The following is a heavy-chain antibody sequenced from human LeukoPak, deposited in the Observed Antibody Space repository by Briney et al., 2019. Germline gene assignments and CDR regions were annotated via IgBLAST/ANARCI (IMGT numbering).Heavy chain of an antibody. CDR1: GGSISSSSYY. D-gene: IGHD5-12*01. V-gene: IGHV4-39*07. CDR3: ARQRSGYADY. CDR2: IYYSGST. Sequence: SETLSLTCTVSGGSISSSSYYWGWIRQPPGKGLEWIGSIYYSGSTYYNPSFKSRVTISVDTSKNQFSLKLSSVTAADTAVYYCARQRSGYADYWGQGTLVTVSS. J-gene: IGHJ4*02.